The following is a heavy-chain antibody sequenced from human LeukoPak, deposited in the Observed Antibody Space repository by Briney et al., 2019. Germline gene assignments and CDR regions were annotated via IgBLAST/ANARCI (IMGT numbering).Heavy chain of an antibody. CDR3: ARPRPYGDYYFDY. D-gene: IGHD4-17*01. CDR1: GGSFSGYY. V-gene: IGHV4-34*01. J-gene: IGHJ4*02. CDR2: INHSGST. Sequence: SETLSLTCAVYGGSFSGYYWSWIRQPPGKGVEGIGEINHSGSTNYNPSLKSRVTVSVDTSKNQFSLKLSSVTAADTAVYYCARPRPYGDYYFDYWGQGTLVTVSS.